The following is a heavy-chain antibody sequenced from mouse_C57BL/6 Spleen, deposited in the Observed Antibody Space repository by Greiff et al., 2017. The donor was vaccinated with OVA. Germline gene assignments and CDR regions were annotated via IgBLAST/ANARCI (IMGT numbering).Heavy chain of an antibody. D-gene: IGHD1-1*01. CDR1: GYTFTDYE. J-gene: IGHJ3*01. CDR3: TRSNYYGSSFSWFAY. V-gene: IGHV1-15*01. CDR2: IDPETGGT. Sequence: VQLQQSGAELVRPGASVTLSCKASGYTFTDYEMHWVKQTPVHGLEWIGAIDPETGGTAYTQKFKGKAILTADKSSSTAYMELRSLTSEDSAVYYCTRSNYYGSSFSWFAYWGQGTLVTVSA.